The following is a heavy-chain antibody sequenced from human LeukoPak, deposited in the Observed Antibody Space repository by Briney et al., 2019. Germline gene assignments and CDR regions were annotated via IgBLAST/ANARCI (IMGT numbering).Heavy chain of an antibody. J-gene: IGHJ4*02. CDR3: ARGRSYCGGDCPTDY. V-gene: IGHV1-8*03. CDR1: GYTFTSYD. CDR2: MNPNSGNT. D-gene: IGHD2-21*02. Sequence: ASVKVSCKASGYTFTSYDINWVRQATGQGLEWMGWMNPNSGNTGYAQKFQGRVTITRNTSISTAYMELSSLRSEDTAVYYCARGRSYCGGDCPTDYWGQGTLVTVSS.